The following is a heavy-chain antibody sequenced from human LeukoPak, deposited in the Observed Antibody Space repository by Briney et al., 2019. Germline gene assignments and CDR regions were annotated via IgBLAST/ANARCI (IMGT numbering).Heavy chain of an antibody. J-gene: IGHJ4*02. Sequence: GSLRLSCAASGFTFSSYAMSWVRQAPGKGLEWVSAISGSGGSTYYADSVKGRLTISRDNSKNTLYLQMNSLRAEDTAVYYCAKAPQMIVVVIRYFDYWGQGTLVTVSS. D-gene: IGHD3-22*01. CDR3: AKAPQMIVVVIRYFDY. CDR2: ISGSGGST. V-gene: IGHV3-23*01. CDR1: GFTFSSYA.